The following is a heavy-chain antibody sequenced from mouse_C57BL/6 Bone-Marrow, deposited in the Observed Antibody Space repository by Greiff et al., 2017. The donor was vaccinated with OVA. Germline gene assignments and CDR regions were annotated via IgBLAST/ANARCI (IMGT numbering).Heavy chain of an antibody. Sequence: VQGVESGAELVRPGASVTLSCKASGYTFTDYEMHWVKQTPVHGLEWIGAIDPETGGTAYNQKFKGKAILTADKSSSTAYMELRSLTSEDSAVYYCTRRDYYGSSWNWFAYWGQGTLVTVSA. D-gene: IGHD1-1*01. J-gene: IGHJ3*01. V-gene: IGHV1-15*01. CDR3: TRRDYYGSSWNWFAY. CDR2: IDPETGGT. CDR1: GYTFTDYE.